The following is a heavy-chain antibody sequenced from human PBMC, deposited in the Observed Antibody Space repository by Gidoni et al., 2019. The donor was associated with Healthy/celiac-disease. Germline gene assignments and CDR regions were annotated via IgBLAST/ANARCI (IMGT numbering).Heavy chain of an antibody. Sequence: EVQLVESGGGLVKPVCPLILSCAASGFTLSRVSMTWVPQAPGKGLRWVSSISSSSSYVYYADSVKGRFTITRDNAKNALYLQMNSLRAEDTAVYYCARPYYYDSSDYSLHDAFDIWGQGTMVTGSS. V-gene: IGHV3-21*01. D-gene: IGHD3-22*01. CDR3: ARPYYYDSSDYSLHDAFDI. J-gene: IGHJ3*02. CDR2: ISSSSSYV. CDR1: GFTLSRVS.